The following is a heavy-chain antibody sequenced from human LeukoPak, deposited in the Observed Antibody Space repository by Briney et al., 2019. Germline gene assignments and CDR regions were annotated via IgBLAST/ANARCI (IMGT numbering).Heavy chain of an antibody. CDR1: GGSISSGDYY. D-gene: IGHD3-10*01. Sequence: SETLSLTCTVSGGSISSGDYYWSWIRQPPGTGLEWIGYIYYSGSTNYNPSLKSRVTISVDKSKNQFSLKLSSVTAADTAVYYCAVRGAARTLNWFDPWGQGTLVTVSS. V-gene: IGHV4-30-4*01. J-gene: IGHJ5*02. CDR2: IYYSGST. CDR3: AVRGAARTLNWFDP.